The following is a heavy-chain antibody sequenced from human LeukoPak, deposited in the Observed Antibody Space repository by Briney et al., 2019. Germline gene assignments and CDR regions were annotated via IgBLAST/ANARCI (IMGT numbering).Heavy chain of an antibody. J-gene: IGHJ1*01. CDR1: GYTFVNYG. Sequence: GASVKVSCKASGYTFVNYGISWVRQAPGQGREWMGWISTYNGDTNYAQKFQGRVTVTTDTSTSTAYMELKSLRPDDTAVYYCARTDTVTTLPAEYFQHWGQGTLVTVSS. D-gene: IGHD4-11*01. CDR2: ISTYNGDT. V-gene: IGHV1-18*01. CDR3: ARTDTVTTLPAEYFQH.